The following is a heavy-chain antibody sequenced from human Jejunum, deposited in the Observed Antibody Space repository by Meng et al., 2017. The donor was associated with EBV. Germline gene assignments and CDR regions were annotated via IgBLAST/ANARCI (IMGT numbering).Heavy chain of an antibody. CDR3: ARDGGPSGSYAYWFDP. CDR2: IFHIGTT. Sequence: QVQLHESGPGLVKPLGTLSLTCVVSGGSISSSNWWSWVRQPPGKGPEWIGEIFHIGTTNYNPTLKSRVTMSVDKSKNHFSLKLTSVTAADTAVYYCARDGGPSGSYAYWFDPWGQGTLVTVSS. CDR1: GGSISSSNW. D-gene: IGHD1-26*01. J-gene: IGHJ5*02. V-gene: IGHV4-4*02.